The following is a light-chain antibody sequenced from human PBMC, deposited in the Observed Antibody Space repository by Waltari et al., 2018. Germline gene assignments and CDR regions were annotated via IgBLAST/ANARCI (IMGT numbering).Light chain of an antibody. J-gene: IGLJ3*02. CDR1: SLRSSY. CDR2: GKN. CDR3: NSRDSSGNHLGV. V-gene: IGLV3-19*01. Sequence: SSELTQDPAVSVALGQTVRIKCQGDSLRSSYASWYQQKPGQAPVLVLYGKNNRPSGIPDRFSGSSSGNTASLTITGAQAEDEADYYCNSRDSSGNHLGVFGGGTKLTVL.